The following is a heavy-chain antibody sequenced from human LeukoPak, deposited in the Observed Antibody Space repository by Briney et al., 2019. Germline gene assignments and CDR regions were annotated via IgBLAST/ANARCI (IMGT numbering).Heavy chain of an antibody. Sequence: GGSLRLSCPASGFTFSSYAMSWVRQAPGKGLEWVSAISGSGGSTYYADSVEGRFTISRDNSKNTLYLQMNSLRAEDTAVYYCAKFLPTHIVVANYYFDYWGQGTLVTVSS. D-gene: IGHD2-21*01. CDR2: ISGSGGST. CDR1: GFTFSSYA. J-gene: IGHJ4*02. CDR3: AKFLPTHIVVANYYFDY. V-gene: IGHV3-23*01.